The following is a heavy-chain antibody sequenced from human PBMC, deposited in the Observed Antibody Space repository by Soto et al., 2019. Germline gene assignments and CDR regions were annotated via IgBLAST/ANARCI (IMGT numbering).Heavy chain of an antibody. Sequence: QLQLQESGPGLVKPSETLSLTCTVSGGSISSSSYYWGWIRQPPGKGLEWIGSIYYSGSTYYNPSLKGGVTISADTSKNKSSRKLSSVTAADTAVYYGARLGRVGATRDWGQGTLVTVSS. CDR2: IYYSGST. CDR3: ARLGRVGATRD. V-gene: IGHV4-39*01. J-gene: IGHJ4*02. CDR1: GGSISSSSYY. D-gene: IGHD1-26*01.